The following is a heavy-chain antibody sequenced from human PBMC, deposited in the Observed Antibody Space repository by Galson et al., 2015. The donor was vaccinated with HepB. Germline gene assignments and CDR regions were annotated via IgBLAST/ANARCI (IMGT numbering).Heavy chain of an antibody. CDR2: IIPIFGTA. Sequence: SVKVSCKASGGTFSSYAISWVRQAPGQGLEWMGGIIPIFGTANYAQKFQGRVTITADESTSTAYMELSSLRSEDTAVYYCARGTMEYSSGWYDYYYGMDVWGQGTTVTVSS. V-gene: IGHV1-69*13. D-gene: IGHD6-19*01. J-gene: IGHJ6*02. CDR3: ARGTMEYSSGWYDYYYGMDV. CDR1: GGTFSSYA.